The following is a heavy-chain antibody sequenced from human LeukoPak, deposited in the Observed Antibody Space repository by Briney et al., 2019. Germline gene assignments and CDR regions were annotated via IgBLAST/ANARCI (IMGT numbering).Heavy chain of an antibody. V-gene: IGHV4-61*02. CDR1: GGSISSGNYY. Sequence: SETLSLTCTVSGGSISSGNYYWSWIRQPAGKGLEWIGRIYTSGSTKYNPSLKSRVTISVDTSKNQFSLKLTSVTAADTAVYYCARGATMTTIPFEYWGQGTLVTVSS. CDR2: IYTSGST. J-gene: IGHJ4*02. D-gene: IGHD5-24*01. CDR3: ARGATMTTIPFEY.